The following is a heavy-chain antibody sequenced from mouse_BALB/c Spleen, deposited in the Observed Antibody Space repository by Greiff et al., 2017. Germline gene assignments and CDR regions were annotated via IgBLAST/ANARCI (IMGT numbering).Heavy chain of an antibody. D-gene: IGHD2-3*01. J-gene: IGHJ1*01. CDR2: IDPETGGT. V-gene: IGHV1-15*01. Sequence: QVQLQQSGAELVRPGASVTLSCKASGYTFTDYEMHWVKQTPVHGLEWIGAIDPETGGTAYNQKFKGKATLTADKSSSTAYMELRSLTSEDSAVYYCTRGGYDYLYFDVWGAGTTVTVSS. CDR1: GYTFTDYE. CDR3: TRGGYDYLYFDV.